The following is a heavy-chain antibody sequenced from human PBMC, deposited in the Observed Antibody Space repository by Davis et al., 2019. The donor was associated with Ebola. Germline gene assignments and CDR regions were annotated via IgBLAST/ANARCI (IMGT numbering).Heavy chain of an antibody. J-gene: IGHJ4*02. D-gene: IGHD6-6*01. V-gene: IGHV1-18*01. CDR1: GYTFTSYG. CDR2: ISAYNGNT. Sequence: ASVKVSCKASGYTFTSYGISWVRQAPGQGLEWMGWISAYNGNTNYAQKLQGRVTMTTDTSTSTAYMELSSLRSEDTAVYYCAREAGIGYSRSYYFDYWGQGTLVTVSS. CDR3: AREAGIGYSRSYYFDY.